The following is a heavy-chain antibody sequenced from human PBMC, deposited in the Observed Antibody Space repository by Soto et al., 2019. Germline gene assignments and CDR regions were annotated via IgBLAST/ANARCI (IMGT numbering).Heavy chain of an antibody. CDR2: IYYSGST. CDR1: GGSISSGGYY. Sequence: QVQLQESGPGLVKPSQTLSLTCTVSGGSISSGGYYWSWIRQLPGKGLEWIGYIYYSGSTHYNPSLKSRITMSVATSKNQFSLKLSSVTAADTAVYYCARKSTVTTCFDYWGQGTLVTVSS. CDR3: ARKSTVTTCFDY. D-gene: IGHD4-17*01. J-gene: IGHJ4*02. V-gene: IGHV4-31*03.